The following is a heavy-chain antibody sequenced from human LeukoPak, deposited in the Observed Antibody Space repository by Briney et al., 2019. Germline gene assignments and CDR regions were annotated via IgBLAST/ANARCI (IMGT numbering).Heavy chain of an antibody. CDR2: ISYDGSNK. J-gene: IGHJ4*02. CDR3: VGDRCSSCHYFDC. V-gene: IGHV3-30-3*01. CDR1: GFTFSSYA. D-gene: IGHD6-13*01. Sequence: PGRSLRLSCAASGFTFSSYAMHWVRQAPGKGLEWVAVISYDGSNKYYADSVKGRFTISRDTSKNTLYLHMNSLRADDTAMYYCVGDRCSSCHYFDCWGQGTLVTVSS.